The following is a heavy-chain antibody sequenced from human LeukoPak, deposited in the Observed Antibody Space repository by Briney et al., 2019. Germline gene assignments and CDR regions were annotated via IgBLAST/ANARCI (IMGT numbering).Heavy chain of an antibody. CDR1: GFTFSAYR. CDR3: AREVRVTTVLDY. Sequence: GGSLRLSCAASGFTFSAYRMNWVRQAPGKGLEWVSSISSSSSYIYYADSVNGRFTISRDNAKNSLFLQMNSLRAEDTAVYCCAREVRVTTVLDYWGQGTQVTVFS. CDR2: ISSSSSYI. V-gene: IGHV3-21*06. J-gene: IGHJ4*02. D-gene: IGHD4-17*01.